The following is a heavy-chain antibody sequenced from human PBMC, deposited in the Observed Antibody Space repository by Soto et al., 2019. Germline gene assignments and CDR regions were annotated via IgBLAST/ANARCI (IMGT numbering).Heavy chain of an antibody. CDR1: GFTFSSYA. J-gene: IGHJ3*02. CDR3: ATHCSGGSCYWGGAFDI. D-gene: IGHD2-15*01. V-gene: IGHV3-23*01. CDR2: ISGSGGST. Sequence: GGSLRLSCAASGFTFSSYAMSWVRQAPGKGLEWVSAISGSGGSTYYADSVKGRFTISRDNSKNTLYLQMNSLRAEDTAVYYCATHCSGGSCYWGGAFDIWGQGTMVTVSS.